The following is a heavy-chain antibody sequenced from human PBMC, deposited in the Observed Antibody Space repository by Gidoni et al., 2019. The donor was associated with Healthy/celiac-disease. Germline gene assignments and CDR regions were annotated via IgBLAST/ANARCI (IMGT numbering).Heavy chain of an antibody. CDR2: IIPIFGTA. V-gene: IGHV1-69*01. Sequence: QVQLVQSGAEVKKPGSSVKVSCKASGCPFSSYAISWVRQAPGQGLEWMGGIIPIFGTANYAQKFQGRVTITADESTSTAYMELSSLRSEDTAVYYCARESKMAPTGYYYYYGMDVWGQGTTVTVSS. J-gene: IGHJ6*02. CDR1: GCPFSSYA. D-gene: IGHD5-12*01. CDR3: ARESKMAPTGYYYYYGMDV.